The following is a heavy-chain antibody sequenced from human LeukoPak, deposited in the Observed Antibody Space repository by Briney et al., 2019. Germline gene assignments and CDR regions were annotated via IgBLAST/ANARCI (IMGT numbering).Heavy chain of an antibody. Sequence: GESLKISCKGSGYSFTSYWIGWVRQMPGKGLEWMGIIYPGDSDTRYSPSFQGQVTISVDKSISTAYLQWSSLKASDTAMYYCARSAMVTGELYYFDYWGQGTLVTVSS. CDR1: GYSFTSYW. CDR2: IYPGDSDT. J-gene: IGHJ4*02. V-gene: IGHV5-51*01. D-gene: IGHD5-18*01. CDR3: ARSAMVTGELYYFDY.